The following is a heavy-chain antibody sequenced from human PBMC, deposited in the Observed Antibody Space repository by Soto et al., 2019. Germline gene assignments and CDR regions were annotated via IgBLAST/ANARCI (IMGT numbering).Heavy chain of an antibody. D-gene: IGHD4-17*01. V-gene: IGHV3-64D*06. CDR1: GFTFSMFS. CDR3: VHPRSTVQIPPT. J-gene: IGHJ5*02. Sequence: VGSLRLSCSASGFTFSMFSMHWVRQAPGKGLEYVSGISSNGDSTYYADSVKGRFTISRDNSKNTLYLQMSSLRAVDTAVYYCVHPRSTVQIPPTWGQGTLVTVSS. CDR2: ISSNGDST.